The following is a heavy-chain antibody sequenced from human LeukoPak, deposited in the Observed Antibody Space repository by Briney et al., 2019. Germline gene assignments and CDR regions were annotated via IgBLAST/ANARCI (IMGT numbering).Heavy chain of an antibody. V-gene: IGHV4-59*08. CDR1: GGSISSFY. D-gene: IGHD6-19*01. J-gene: IGHJ4*02. CDR3: ARHRGYSSGLFEY. CDR2: IYYGGST. Sequence: SETLSLTCTVPGGSISSFYWNWIRQPPGKGLEWLGYIYYGGSTNYNPSLKSRITISVDTSKNQFSLNLSSVTAADTAVYYCARHRGYSSGLFEYWGQGTLVTVSS.